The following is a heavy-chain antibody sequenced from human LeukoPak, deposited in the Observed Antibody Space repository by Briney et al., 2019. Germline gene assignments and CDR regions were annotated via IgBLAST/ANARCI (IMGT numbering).Heavy chain of an antibody. CDR2: IYTSGST. CDR1: GGSISSYY. V-gene: IGHV4-4*07. CDR3: ARENSGSYREFDC. J-gene: IGHJ5*01. Sequence: SETLCLTCTVSGGSISSYYWSWIRQPAGKGLEWIGRIYTSGSTNYNASLKSRGSMSVDTSKNQFSMKLSSVTAADTAVFYCARENSGSYREFDCWGQRTLVTASS. D-gene: IGHD1-26*01.